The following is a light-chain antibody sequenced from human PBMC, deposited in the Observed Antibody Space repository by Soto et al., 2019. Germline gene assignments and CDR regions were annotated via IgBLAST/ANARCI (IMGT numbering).Light chain of an antibody. Sequence: QAVVTQPPSASGTPGQRVTISCSGSRSNIGSDNVNWYQQLPGTAPKLLIYTNNQRPSGVPDRFSGSKSGTSASLAISGLQSEDEADYYCASWDGSLNGWVFGVGTKLTVL. CDR3: ASWDGSLNGWV. CDR2: TNN. V-gene: IGLV1-44*01. CDR1: RSNIGSDN. J-gene: IGLJ3*02.